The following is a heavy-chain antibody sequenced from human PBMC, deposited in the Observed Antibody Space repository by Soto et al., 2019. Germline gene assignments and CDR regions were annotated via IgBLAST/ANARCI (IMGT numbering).Heavy chain of an antibody. D-gene: IGHD2-15*01. V-gene: IGHV3-30-3*01. Sequence: GGSLRLSCAASGFTFSSYAMHWVRQAPGKGLEWVAVISYDGGNKYYADSVKGRFTISRDNSKNTLYLQMNSLRAEDTAVYYCARDGGRGGPPFDPWGQGTLVTVSS. CDR1: GFTFSSYA. J-gene: IGHJ5*02. CDR2: ISYDGGNK. CDR3: ARDGGRGGPPFDP.